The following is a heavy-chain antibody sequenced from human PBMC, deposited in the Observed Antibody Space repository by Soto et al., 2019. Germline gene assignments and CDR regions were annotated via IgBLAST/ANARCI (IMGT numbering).Heavy chain of an antibody. CDR1: GGSFSGYY. Sequence: QVQLQQWGAGLLKPSETLSLTCAVYGGSFSGYYWSWIRQPPGKGLEWIGEINHSGSTNYNPSLKSRVTISVDTSKNQFSLKLSSVTAADTAVYYCARGFPRGLVRLLDAFDIWGQGTMVTVSS. D-gene: IGHD6-19*01. CDR3: ARGFPRGLVRLLDAFDI. J-gene: IGHJ3*02. CDR2: INHSGST. V-gene: IGHV4-34*01.